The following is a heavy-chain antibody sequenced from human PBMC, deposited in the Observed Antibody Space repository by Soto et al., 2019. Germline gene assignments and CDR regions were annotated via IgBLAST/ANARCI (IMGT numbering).Heavy chain of an antibody. CDR3: VRNSYFFVSDY. CDR1: GYTFTSYY. CDR2: SNPGGGST. D-gene: IGHD3-3*01. V-gene: IGHV1-46*03. Sequence: KFLWASVKVSCKASGYTFTSYYMHWVRQAPGKGLECIGKSNPGGGSTRYAQKFQGRVTVTRDTSTSTVYRELSSLRSEDTAGDYLVRNSYFFVSDYGGQGTLVTVSS. J-gene: IGHJ4*02.